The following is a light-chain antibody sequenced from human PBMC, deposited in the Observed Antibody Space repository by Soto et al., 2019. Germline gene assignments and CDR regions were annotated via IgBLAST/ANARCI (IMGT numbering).Light chain of an antibody. CDR1: QSLLHITGETF. Sequence: DVVMTQTPLSLSVAPGQPASISCKSSQSLLHITGETFLFWYLQKPGQSPQLLIYEVSTRVSGVPDRFSGRGSGTDFTLEISRVETDDVGTYYCMQSTQLPPTFGQGTRLEIK. CDR3: MQSTQLPPT. V-gene: IGKV2D-29*02. J-gene: IGKJ5*01. CDR2: EVS.